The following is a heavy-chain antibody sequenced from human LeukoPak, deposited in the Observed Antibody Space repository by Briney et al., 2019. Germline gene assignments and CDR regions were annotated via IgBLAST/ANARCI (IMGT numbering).Heavy chain of an antibody. CDR3: ARVGYSSGWRAPDFDH. J-gene: IGHJ4*02. CDR2: ITSSSNYI. Sequence: GGSLRLSCAASGFTFSSYEVNWVRQAPGKGLEWVSSITSSSNYIYYADSVKGRFTISRDNAKNSLYLQMNSLRADNTAVYYCARVGYSSGWRAPDFDHWGQGTLVTVSS. D-gene: IGHD6-19*01. CDR1: GFTFSSYE. V-gene: IGHV3-21*01.